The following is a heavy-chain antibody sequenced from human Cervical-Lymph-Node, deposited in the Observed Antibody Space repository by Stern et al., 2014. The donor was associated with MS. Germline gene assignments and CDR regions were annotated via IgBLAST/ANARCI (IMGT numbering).Heavy chain of an antibody. D-gene: IGHD5-24*01. CDR2: ISGSSVST. J-gene: IGHJ6*02. Sequence: EVQLVESGGGLVQPGGSLRLSCAASGFTFSSYAMSWVRQAPGEGLEWVSAISGSSVSTDYADSVKGRFTISRDNSKNTLYLQMNSLRADDTAVYYCAKERETPKRLDGMDVWGQGTTVTVSS. V-gene: IGHV3-23*04. CDR1: GFTFSSYA. CDR3: AKERETPKRLDGMDV.